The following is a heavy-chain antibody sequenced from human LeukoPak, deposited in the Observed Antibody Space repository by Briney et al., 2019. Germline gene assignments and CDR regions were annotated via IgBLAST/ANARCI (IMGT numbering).Heavy chain of an antibody. Sequence: QPGGSLRFSCAASGATFSSYTMSWVRQAPGKGLEWVANIKQDGSEKYYVDSVKGRFTISRDNAKNSLYLQMNSLRAGDTAVYYCARVRYYYDSSVEFDSWGQGTLVTVSS. J-gene: IGHJ4*02. V-gene: IGHV3-7*01. D-gene: IGHD3-22*01. CDR2: IKQDGSEK. CDR3: ARVRYYYDSSVEFDS. CDR1: GATFSSYT.